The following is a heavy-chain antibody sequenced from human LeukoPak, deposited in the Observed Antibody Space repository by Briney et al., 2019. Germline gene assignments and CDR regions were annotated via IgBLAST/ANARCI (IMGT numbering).Heavy chain of an antibody. J-gene: IGHJ4*02. Sequence: GGSLRLSCTASGFTFNSYGMHWVRQAPGKGLEWVAFIRHDGSNKYYADSVKGRFTISRDNSKNTLYLQMNSLRAEDTAVYYCAKLQAYYYGSGSYCFDYWGQGTLVTVSS. D-gene: IGHD3-10*01. CDR1: GFTFNSYG. CDR3: AKLQAYYYGSGSYCFDY. V-gene: IGHV3-30*02. CDR2: IRHDGSNK.